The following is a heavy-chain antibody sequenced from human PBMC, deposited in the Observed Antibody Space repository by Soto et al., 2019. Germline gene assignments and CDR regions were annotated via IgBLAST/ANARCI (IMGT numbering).Heavy chain of an antibody. J-gene: IGHJ3*02. CDR1: GYGYASSY. V-gene: IGHV1-46*03. Sequence: GYGYASSYRRSLRQSPRKRLEWMGIINPSGGSTSYAQKFQGRVTMTRDTSTITVYMELSSLRSEDTTVYYCAKGEVVATIWGQGTMVTVSS. CDR3: AKGEVVATI. CDR2: INPSGGST. D-gene: IGHD5-12*01.